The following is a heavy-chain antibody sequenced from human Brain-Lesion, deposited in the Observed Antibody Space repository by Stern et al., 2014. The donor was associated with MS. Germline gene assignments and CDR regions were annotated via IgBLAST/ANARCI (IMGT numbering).Heavy chain of an antibody. Sequence: EMQLVESGGGLVQPGGPLRLSCAASGFSFSTYALSWVRQTQGKGLQWVSVISGSGGPTYYADSVNGRFTISRDNSKNTLYLQMDSLRADDTAVYYCAKWPHHIAVAGTRYFQHWGQGTLVTVSS. D-gene: IGHD6-19*01. CDR3: AKWPHHIAVAGTRYFQH. CDR1: GFSFSTYA. V-gene: IGHV3-23*04. CDR2: ISGSGGPT. J-gene: IGHJ1*01.